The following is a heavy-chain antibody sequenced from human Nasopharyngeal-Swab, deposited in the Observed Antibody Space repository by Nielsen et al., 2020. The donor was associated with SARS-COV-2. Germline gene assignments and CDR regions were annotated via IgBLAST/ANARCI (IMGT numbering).Heavy chain of an antibody. CDR1: GYTFTGYY. J-gene: IGHJ6*02. V-gene: IGHV1-2*06. CDR3: ASEDTAMEYYYYGMDV. Sequence: ASVKVSCKASGYTFTGYYMHWVRQAPAQGLEWMGRINPNSGGTNYAQKFQGRVTMTRDTSISTAYMELSRLRSDDTAVYYCASEDTAMEYYYYGMDVWGQGTTVTVSS. CDR2: INPNSGGT. D-gene: IGHD5-18*01.